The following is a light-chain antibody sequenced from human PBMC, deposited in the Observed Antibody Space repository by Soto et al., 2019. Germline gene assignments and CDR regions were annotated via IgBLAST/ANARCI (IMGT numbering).Light chain of an antibody. Sequence: EIVMTQSPATLSVPPGERATLSCRASQSVSTNFAWYQQKPGQAPRLLIYGASTRATAVPARFTASGSGTGFTLTISSLQSEDFAVYYCQQYNTWPRTFGQGTKVEVK. CDR3: QQYNTWPRT. J-gene: IGKJ1*01. CDR1: QSVSTN. CDR2: GAS. V-gene: IGKV3-15*01.